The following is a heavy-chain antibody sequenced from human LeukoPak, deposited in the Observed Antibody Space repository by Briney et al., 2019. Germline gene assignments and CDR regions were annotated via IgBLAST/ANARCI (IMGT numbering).Heavy chain of an antibody. V-gene: IGHV3-23*01. D-gene: IGHD6-13*01. CDR1: GFIFNNYA. J-gene: IGHJ4*02. Sequence: GGSLRLSCAASGFIFNNYAMSWVRQAPGGGLEWVSTISGSGGRTNYADSVRGRVTISRDNSKNTVYLEMSSLRAEYTAIYYCAKVYYSSSYYDFDSWGQGTLVTVSS. CDR3: AKVYYSSSYYDFDS. CDR2: ISGSGGRT.